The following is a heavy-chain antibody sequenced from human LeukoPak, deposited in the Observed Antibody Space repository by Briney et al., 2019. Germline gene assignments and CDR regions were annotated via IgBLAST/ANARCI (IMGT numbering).Heavy chain of an antibody. J-gene: IGHJ4*02. CDR2: ISSSSSYI. V-gene: IGHV3-21*01. CDR1: GFTFSSYS. D-gene: IGHD6-13*01. Sequence: GGALRLSCAASGFTFSSYSMNWVRQAPGKGPEWVSSISSSSSYIYYADSVKGRFTISRDNAKNSLYLQMTSLRAADTAVYYCARGQQLGTFDYWGQGTLVTVSS. CDR3: ARGQQLGTFDY.